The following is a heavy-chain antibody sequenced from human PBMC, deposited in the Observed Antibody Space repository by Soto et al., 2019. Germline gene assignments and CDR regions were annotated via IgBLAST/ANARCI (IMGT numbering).Heavy chain of an antibody. CDR2: IDPKNGGT. Sequence: ASVKVSCKASGYSISAYYIHWVRQAPGQGLEWMGWIDPKNGGTVSAQKFQGRLTMTRDTPTSTVYTDLSGLTSDHPALYYCGRDDYVISHYWGQGSTVNVSS. D-gene: IGHD3-10*02. J-gene: IGHJ4*02. CDR1: GYSISAYY. V-gene: IGHV1-2*02. CDR3: GRDDYVISHY.